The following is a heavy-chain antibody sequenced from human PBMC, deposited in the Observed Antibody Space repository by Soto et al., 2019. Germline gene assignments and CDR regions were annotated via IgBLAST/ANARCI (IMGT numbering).Heavy chain of an antibody. CDR3: ARDNYYYDSSGGHNWFDP. Sequence: TLSLTYAVSGGSISSGGYSWSWIRQPPGKGLEWIGYIYHSGSTYYNPSLKSRVTISVDRSKNQFSLKLSSVTAADTAVYYCARDNYYYDSSGGHNWFDPWGRGTLVTVS. CDR1: GGSISSGGYS. D-gene: IGHD3-22*01. J-gene: IGHJ5*02. V-gene: IGHV4-30-2*01. CDR2: IYHSGST.